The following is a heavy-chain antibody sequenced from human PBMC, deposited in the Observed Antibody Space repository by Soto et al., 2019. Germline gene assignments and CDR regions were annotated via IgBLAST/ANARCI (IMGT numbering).Heavy chain of an antibody. Sequence: SETLSLTCTVSGGSISTYYWTWIRQSPGKGPEWIGYVYYSGTTNYNASFDSRVTISVDTSKNQFSLKLTAVTTADTAVYYCARGGGSPYHDHEFDYWGQGILVTVSS. J-gene: IGHJ4*02. D-gene: IGHD2-2*01. CDR2: VYYSGTT. CDR3: ARGGGSPYHDHEFDY. V-gene: IGHV4-59*01. CDR1: GGSISTYY.